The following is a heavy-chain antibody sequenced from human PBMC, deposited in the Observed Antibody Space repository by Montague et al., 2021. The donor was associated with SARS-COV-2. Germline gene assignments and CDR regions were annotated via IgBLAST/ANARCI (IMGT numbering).Heavy chain of an antibody. V-gene: IGHV3-21*01. CDR3: ARAGTYYDILTGYAELGYFDY. J-gene: IGHJ4*02. CDR1: GFTFSSYS. CDR2: ISSSSYI. Sequence: SLRLSCAASGFTFSSYSMNWVRQAPGKGLEWVSSISSSSYIYYAGSVKGRFTISRDNAKNSLYLQMNSLRAEDTAVYYCARAGTYYDILTGYAELGYFDYWGQGTLVTVSS. D-gene: IGHD3-9*01.